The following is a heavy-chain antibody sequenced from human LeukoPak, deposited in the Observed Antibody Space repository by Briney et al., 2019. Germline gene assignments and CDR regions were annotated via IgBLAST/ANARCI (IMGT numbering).Heavy chain of an antibody. V-gene: IGHV1-8*01. J-gene: IGHJ4*02. Sequence: GASMKVSCKAFGYTFTSYDINCVGQATGQGLEWMGWMNPNSGNTGYAQKFQGRVTMTRNTSKSTAYMELSSLRSEDTAVYYCARGGLQSFDYWGQGTLVTVSS. D-gene: IGHD4-11*01. CDR1: GYTFTSYD. CDR2: MNPNSGNT. CDR3: ARGGLQSFDY.